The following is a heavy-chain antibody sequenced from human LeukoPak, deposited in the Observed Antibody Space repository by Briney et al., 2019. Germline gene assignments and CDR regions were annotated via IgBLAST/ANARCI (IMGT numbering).Heavy chain of an antibody. CDR1: GYTFSGYY. J-gene: IGHJ3*02. CDR2: INTNTGNP. D-gene: IGHD3-16*01. Sequence: ASVKVSCKASGYTFSGYYMHWVRQAPGQGLEWMGWINTNTGNPTYAQGFTGRFVFSLDTSASTAYLQISSLKAEDTAVYYCAREGIMITFGGGNDAFDIWGQGTMVTVSS. CDR3: AREGIMITFGGGNDAFDI. V-gene: IGHV7-4-1*02.